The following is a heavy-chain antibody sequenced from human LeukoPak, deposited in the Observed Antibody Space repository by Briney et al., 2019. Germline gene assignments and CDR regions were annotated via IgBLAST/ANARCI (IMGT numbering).Heavy chain of an antibody. CDR2: IYTSGST. CDR3: ARVSPSGVWDV. D-gene: IGHD3-10*01. J-gene: IGHJ6*02. Sequence: SETLSLTCTVSGGSISSSSYYWSWIRQPAGKGLEWIGRIYTSGSTNYNPSLNSRVTISIDTSKNQFSLSLSSVTAADTAEYYCARVSPSGVWDVWGQGTTVTVSS. CDR1: GGSISSSSYY. V-gene: IGHV4-61*02.